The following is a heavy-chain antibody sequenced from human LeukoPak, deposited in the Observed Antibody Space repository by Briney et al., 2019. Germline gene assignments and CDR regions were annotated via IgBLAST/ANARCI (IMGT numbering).Heavy chain of an antibody. V-gene: IGHV4-4*07. J-gene: IGHJ4*02. D-gene: IGHD6-13*01. Sequence: TSETLSLTCTVSVGSISLYDWSWIRQPAGKGLEWLGRIYTSGSTNYNPSLKSRVTISVDKSKNQFSLKLSSVTAADTAVYYCARDRVAAAGTDYWGQGTLVTVSS. CDR3: ARDRVAAAGTDY. CDR1: VGSISLYD. CDR2: IYTSGST.